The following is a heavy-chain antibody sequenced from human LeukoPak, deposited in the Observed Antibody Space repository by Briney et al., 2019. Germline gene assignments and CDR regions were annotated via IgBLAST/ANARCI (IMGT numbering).Heavy chain of an antibody. CDR1: GGSISNYY. CDR2: IYSSGGS. Sequence: PSETLSLTCTVSGGSISNYYWTWIRQPPGKGLEWIAYIYSSGGSDSNPSLKSRLTISVDMSKNQFSLKLSSVTAADTARYYCARPPRRRYYYYYMDVWGKGTADTVSS. CDR3: ARPPRRRYYYYYMDV. V-gene: IGHV4-4*09. J-gene: IGHJ6*03.